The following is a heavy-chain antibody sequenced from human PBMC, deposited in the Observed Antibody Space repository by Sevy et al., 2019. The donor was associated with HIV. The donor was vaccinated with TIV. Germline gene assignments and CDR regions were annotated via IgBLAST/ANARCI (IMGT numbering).Heavy chain of an antibody. CDR1: GFTFSNYA. J-gene: IGHJ4*02. D-gene: IGHD5-12*01. Sequence: GGSLRLSCAASGFTFSNYAMSWVRQAPGKGLEWVSGISDSAYNTYYADSVKGRFTISRDNSKNSLYLQMNSLRAEDTAVHYCTKDEAYTVATSYYFDYWGQGTLVTVSS. CDR2: ISDSAYNT. CDR3: TKDEAYTVATSYYFDY. V-gene: IGHV3-23*01.